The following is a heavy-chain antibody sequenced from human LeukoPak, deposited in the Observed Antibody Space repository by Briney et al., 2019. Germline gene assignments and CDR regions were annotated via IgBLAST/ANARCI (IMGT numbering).Heavy chain of an antibody. J-gene: IGHJ5*02. V-gene: IGHV4-4*07. CDR3: ARELSLDGLGTSGGWFDP. CDR2: IYTSGST. Sequence: AETLSLTCAVSGGSISSYYWNWIRQPAGKGLEWIGRIYTSGSTNYNPSLKSRVTMSVDTSKNQFSLKLSSVTAADTAVYYCARELSLDGLGTSGGWFDPWGQGTLVTVSS. D-gene: IGHD3-10*01. CDR1: GGSISSYY.